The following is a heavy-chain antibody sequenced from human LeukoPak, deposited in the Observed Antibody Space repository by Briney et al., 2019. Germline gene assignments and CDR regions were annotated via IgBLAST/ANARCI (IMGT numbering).Heavy chain of an antibody. CDR2: IYYSGST. CDR1: GGSISSGGYY. Sequence: PSETLSLTCTVSGGSISSGGYYWSWIRQHPGKGLEWIGYIYYSGSTYYNPSLKSRVTISVDTSKNQFSLKLSSVTAADTAVYYCARDVVVGSGSYYTPYNWFDPWGQGTLVTVSS. V-gene: IGHV4-31*03. CDR3: ARDVVVGSGSYYTPYNWFDP. J-gene: IGHJ5*02. D-gene: IGHD3-10*01.